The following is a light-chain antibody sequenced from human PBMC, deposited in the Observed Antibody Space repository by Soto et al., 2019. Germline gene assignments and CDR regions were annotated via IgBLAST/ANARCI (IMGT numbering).Light chain of an antibody. V-gene: IGLV2-14*01. CDR2: EVT. CDR3: TSYTNSKAYIL. J-gene: IGLJ2*01. CDR1: RTDIGGYNY. Sequence: QSALTQPASVSGSLGQSITISCTGTRTDIGGYNYVSWYQQYPGKAPKLVICEVTSRPSGISDRFSGSKSGNTASLTISGRQAEDEADYFCTSYTNSKAYILFGGGTKLTVL.